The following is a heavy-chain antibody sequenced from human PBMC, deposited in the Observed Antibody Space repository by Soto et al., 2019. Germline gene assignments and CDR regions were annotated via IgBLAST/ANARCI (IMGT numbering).Heavy chain of an antibody. J-gene: IGHJ5*02. CDR1: GGSISSYY. CDR2: IYYSGST. CDR3: ARDHYYDSSGYYSWFDP. V-gene: IGHV4-59*01. Sequence: PSETLSLTCTVSGGSISSYYWSWIRQPPGKGLEWIGYIYYSGSTNYNPSLKSRVTISVDTSKNQFSLKLSSVAAADTAVYYCARDHYYDSSGYYSWFDPWGQGTLVTVSS. D-gene: IGHD3-22*01.